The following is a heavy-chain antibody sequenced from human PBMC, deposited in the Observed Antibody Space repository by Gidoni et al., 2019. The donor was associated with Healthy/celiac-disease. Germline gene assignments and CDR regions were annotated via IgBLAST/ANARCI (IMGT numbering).Heavy chain of an antibody. V-gene: IGHV3-23*01. D-gene: IGHD6-19*01. CDR3: EKGRQWLVRYFDY. CDR1: GFTFSSYA. Sequence: EVQLLESGGGLVQPGGSLRLSCAASGFTFSSYAMSWVRQAPGKGLEWVSAISGSGGSTYYADPVKGRFTISRDNSKNTLYLQMNSLRAEDTAVYYCEKGRQWLVRYFDYWGQGTLVTVSS. J-gene: IGHJ4*02. CDR2: ISGSGGST.